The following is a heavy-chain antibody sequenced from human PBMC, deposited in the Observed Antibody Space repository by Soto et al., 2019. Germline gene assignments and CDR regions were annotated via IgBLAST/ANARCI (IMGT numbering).Heavy chain of an antibody. V-gene: IGHV4-61*01. CDR1: GDSVTGSSYY. CDR3: AAEQVSANAYGSPVPYHFYGMTV. D-gene: IGHD3-10*01. J-gene: IGHJ6*02. CDR2: IYDGDST. Sequence: QVQLRESGPGLVKPSETLSLTCTVSGDSVTGSSYYWSWVRQSPGKGLEWIAYIYDGDSTNYSPSLGSRAAISVATSRNQVSLKLTSVTAADTALYSCAAEQVSANAYGSPVPYHFYGMTVWGQGTTVTVSS.